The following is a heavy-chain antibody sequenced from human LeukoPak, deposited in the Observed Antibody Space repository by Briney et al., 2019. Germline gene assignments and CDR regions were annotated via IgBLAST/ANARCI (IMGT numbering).Heavy chain of an antibody. CDR1: GFTFSSYW. Sequence: PGGSLRLSCAASGFTFSSYWMSWVRQPPGNGLEWVANIKHDGSEKYYVDSVKGRFSISRDYAKNSVYLQMNSLRAEDTAVYYCARGPGRVAATATGSFDIWGQGTEVTVSS. V-gene: IGHV3-7*03. CDR3: ARGPGRVAATATGSFDI. CDR2: IKHDGSEK. D-gene: IGHD6-13*01. J-gene: IGHJ3*02.